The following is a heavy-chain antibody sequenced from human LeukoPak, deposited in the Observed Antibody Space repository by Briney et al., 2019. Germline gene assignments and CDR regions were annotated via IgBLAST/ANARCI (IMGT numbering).Heavy chain of an antibody. V-gene: IGHV1-46*01. CDR1: GYTFTNYD. J-gene: IGHJ6*02. Sequence: ASVKVSCKASGYTFTNYDINWVRQATGQGLEWMGIINPSGGSTSYAQKFQGRVTMTRDTSTSTVYMELSSLRSEDTAVYYCARVEGDSSGYLGYYYGMDVWGQGTTVTVSS. D-gene: IGHD3-22*01. CDR2: INPSGGST. CDR3: ARVEGDSSGYLGYYYGMDV.